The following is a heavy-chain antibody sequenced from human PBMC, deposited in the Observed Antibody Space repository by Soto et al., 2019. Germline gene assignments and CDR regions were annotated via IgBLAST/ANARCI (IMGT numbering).Heavy chain of an antibody. J-gene: IGHJ4*01. V-gene: IGHV3-23*01. CDR3: AKGRAITVYGVDILFDY. CDR1: GFSFSDYA. D-gene: IGHD3-3*01. CDR2: ISGSGDNT. Sequence: EVQLLESGGGLVQPGGSLRLSCKASGFSFSDYAMTWVRQAPGKGLEWVSVISGSGDNTFYAASVKGRFAISRDNSKNVLYLQMNSLSADAAAVYFCAKGRAITVYGVDILFDYWGLGTLVTVSS.